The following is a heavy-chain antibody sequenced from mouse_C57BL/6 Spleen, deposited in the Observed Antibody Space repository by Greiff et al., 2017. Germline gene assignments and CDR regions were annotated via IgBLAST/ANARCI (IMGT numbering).Heavy chain of an antibody. V-gene: IGHV1-61*01. CDR2: INPSDSET. J-gene: IGHJ2*01. Sequence: QVQLQQPGAELVRPGSSVKLSCKASGYTFTSYWMDWVKQRPGKGLEWIGNINPSDSETQYKQKFKDKATLTVDKSSSTAYMQLSSLTSEDSAVYYCASYGTTVVGFGYWGQGTTLTVSS. CDR1: GYTFTSYW. D-gene: IGHD1-1*01. CDR3: ASYGTTVVGFGY.